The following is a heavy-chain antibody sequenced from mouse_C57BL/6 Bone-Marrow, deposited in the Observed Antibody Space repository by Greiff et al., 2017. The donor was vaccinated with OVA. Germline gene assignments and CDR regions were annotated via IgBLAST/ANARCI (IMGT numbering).Heavy chain of an antibody. D-gene: IGHD2-1*01. CDR3: ARENYYGNPY. Sequence: VQLQQSGAELARPGASVKLSCKASGYTFTSYGISWVKQRTGQGLEWIGEIYPRSGNTYYNEKFKGKATLTADKSSSAAYMELRSLTSEDSADYFCARENYYGNPYWGQGTTLTVSS. V-gene: IGHV1-81*01. J-gene: IGHJ2*01. CDR2: IYPRSGNT. CDR1: GYTFTSYG.